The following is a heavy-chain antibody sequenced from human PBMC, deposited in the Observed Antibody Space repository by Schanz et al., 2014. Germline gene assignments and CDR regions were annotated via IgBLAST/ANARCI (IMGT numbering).Heavy chain of an antibody. J-gene: IGHJ4*02. D-gene: IGHD2-2*01. CDR2: ISYDGSNK. CDR3: AKDSTHIDIVLVPTAIDY. Sequence: QVQMVESGGGVVQPGRSLRLSCAASGFAFSVYGMHWVRQAPGKGLEWVAVISYDGSNKYYADSVKGRFTISRDNSKNTLYLHMNTLRSEDTAVYYCAKDSTHIDIVLVPTAIDYWGQGTLVTVSS. CDR1: GFAFSVYG. V-gene: IGHV3-30*19.